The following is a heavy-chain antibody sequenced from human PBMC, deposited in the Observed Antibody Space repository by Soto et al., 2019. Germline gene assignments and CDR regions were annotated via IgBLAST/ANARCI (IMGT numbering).Heavy chain of an antibody. J-gene: IGHJ3*01. V-gene: IGHV6-1*01. CDR2: TYYRSKWFH. CDR1: GDSVSSDITS. CDR3: ARGNALDV. Sequence: PSQILSLTCAISGDSVSSDITSWNWIRQSPSRGLEWLGRTYYRSKWFHDYAASVKSRITINPDTSKNQFSLELNSMTPEDTAVYYCARGNALDVWGQGTVVTVSS. D-gene: IGHD3-10*01.